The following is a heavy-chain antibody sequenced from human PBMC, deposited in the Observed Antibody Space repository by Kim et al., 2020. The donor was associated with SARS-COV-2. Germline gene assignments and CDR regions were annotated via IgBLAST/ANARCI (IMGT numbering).Heavy chain of an antibody. J-gene: IGHJ5*02. V-gene: IGHV4-39*07. D-gene: IGHD3-10*01. CDR3: ARVGVTWGAGFDP. Sequence: YNPSLKSRVTISVDTSKNQFSLKLSSVTAADTAVYYCARVGVTWGAGFDPWGQGTLVTVSS.